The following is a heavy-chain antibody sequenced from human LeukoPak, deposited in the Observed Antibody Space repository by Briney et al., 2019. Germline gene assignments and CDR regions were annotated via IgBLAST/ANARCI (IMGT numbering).Heavy chain of an antibody. CDR3: AKDLVLRYFDWLFSGFDY. D-gene: IGHD3-9*01. V-gene: IGHV3-23*01. J-gene: IGHJ4*02. CDR2: ISGSGGST. CDR1: GFTFSSYA. Sequence: GGSLRLSCAASGFTFSSYAMSWVRQAPGKGLEWVSAISGSGGSTYYADSVKGRFTISSDNSKNTLYLQMNSLRAEDTAVYYCAKDLVLRYFDWLFSGFDYWGQGTLVTVSS.